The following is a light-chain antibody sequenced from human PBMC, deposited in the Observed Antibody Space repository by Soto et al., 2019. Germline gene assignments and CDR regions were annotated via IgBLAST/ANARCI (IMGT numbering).Light chain of an antibody. CDR2: TNH. CDR1: ISNIGGNT. V-gene: IGLV1-44*01. CDR3: AAWDDSLNGVV. J-gene: IGLJ2*01. Sequence: QSVLTQPPSASGTPGQRVTISCSGSISNIGGNTVNWYQQLPGTAPKLLMYTNHQRPSGVPDRFSGSKSGTSASLAISGLQSEDEADYYRAAWDDSLNGVVFGGGTKLTVL.